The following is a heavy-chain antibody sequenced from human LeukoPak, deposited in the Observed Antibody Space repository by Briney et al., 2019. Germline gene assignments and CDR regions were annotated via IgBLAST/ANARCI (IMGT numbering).Heavy chain of an antibody. J-gene: IGHJ4*02. CDR3: AKDLRPYGDCPLDY. CDR2: IGGSGDST. CDR1: GFTFNHAW. V-gene: IGHV3-23*01. Sequence: GGSLRLSCAASGFTFNHAWLSWVRQAPEKGLEWVSTIGGSGDSTSYADSVKGRFTISRDNSKNTLYLQMNSLRAEDTAVYFCAKDLRPYGDCPLDYWGQGTLVTVSS. D-gene: IGHD4-17*01.